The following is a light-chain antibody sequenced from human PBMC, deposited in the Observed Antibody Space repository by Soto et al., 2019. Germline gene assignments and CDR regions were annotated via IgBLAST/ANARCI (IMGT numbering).Light chain of an antibody. CDR1: HNIINY. CDR3: QQSYNAPIT. J-gene: IGKJ5*01. V-gene: IGKV1-39*01. Sequence: DIQMTQSPSSLSASVGDRVTITCRASHNIINYLNWYQQRPGKAPQLLIYVASMLESGVPSRFSGSGSGTDFILTISSLQPEDFATYYCQQSYNAPITFGQGTRLEI. CDR2: VAS.